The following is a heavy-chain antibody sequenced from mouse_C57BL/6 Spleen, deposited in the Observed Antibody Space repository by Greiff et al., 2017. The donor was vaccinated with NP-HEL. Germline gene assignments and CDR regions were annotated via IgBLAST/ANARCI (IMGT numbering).Heavy chain of an antibody. D-gene: IGHD3-2*02. CDR2: IYPGDGDT. CDR3: ARSSSGYAWFAY. J-gene: IGHJ3*01. V-gene: IGHV1-82*01. Sequence: QVQLQHSGPELVKPGASVKISCKASGYAFSSSWMNWVKQRPGKGLEWIGRIYPGDGDTNYNGKFKGKATLTADKSSSTAYMQLSSLTSEDSAVYFCARSSSGYAWFAYWGQGTLVTVSA. CDR1: GYAFSSSW.